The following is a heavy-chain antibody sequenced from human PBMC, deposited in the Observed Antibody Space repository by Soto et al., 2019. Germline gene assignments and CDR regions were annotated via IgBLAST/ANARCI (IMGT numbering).Heavy chain of an antibody. Sequence: ASETLSLTCTVSGGSISHYYWSWIRQSPGKGLEWIGYAYYSGSTDYNPSLKSRVTMSVDTSKNQVSLKLNSVTTADTAVYYCARDRSTYGGGGTGEVKENWFDPWGPGTLVTVSS. CDR3: ARDRSTYGGGGTGEVKENWFDP. CDR1: GGSISHYY. CDR2: AYYSGST. J-gene: IGHJ5*02. D-gene: IGHD2-8*01. V-gene: IGHV4-59*01.